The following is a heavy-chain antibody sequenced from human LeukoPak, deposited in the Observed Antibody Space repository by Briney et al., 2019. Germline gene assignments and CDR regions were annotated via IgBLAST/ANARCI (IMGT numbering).Heavy chain of an antibody. Sequence: GGSLRLSCAASGFTVSSNYMSWVRQAPGKGLEWVSVIYSGGSTYYADSVKGRFTISRDNSKNTLYLQMNSLRAEDTAVYYCARDPLAEDYGDYGGGRDFDYWGQGTLVTVSS. V-gene: IGHV3-66*01. J-gene: IGHJ4*02. CDR3: ARDPLAEDYGDYGGGRDFDY. CDR2: IYSGGST. D-gene: IGHD4-17*01. CDR1: GFTVSSNY.